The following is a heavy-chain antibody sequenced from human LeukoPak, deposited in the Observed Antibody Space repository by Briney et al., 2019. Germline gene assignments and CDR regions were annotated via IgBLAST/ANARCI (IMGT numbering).Heavy chain of an antibody. CDR3: ATPYCSSISCLDVFNM. CDR2: KYYTGSA. V-gene: IGHV4-31*03. Sequence: SETLSLTCNVSGVSVSDGRYYWTWIRQHPAKGLEWIGYKYYTGSAKYSPSLKSRLTISVDTSKNQFSLQLSSVTAADTATYYCATPYCSSISCLDVFNMWGQGTRVTVSS. CDR1: GVSVSDGRYY. J-gene: IGHJ3*02. D-gene: IGHD2-2*01.